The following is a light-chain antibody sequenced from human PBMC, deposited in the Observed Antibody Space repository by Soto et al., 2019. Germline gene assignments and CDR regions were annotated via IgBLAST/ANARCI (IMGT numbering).Light chain of an antibody. Sequence: EIVLTQYPATLSLSQGERATLSCRASQTVRNNLAWYQQRPGQAPRLLIYDASSRATGIPARFSGSGSGTDFTLTISSLEPEDFTVYYCQQYDSSGTFGQGTKVDIK. V-gene: IGKV3-11*01. CDR2: DAS. CDR1: QTVRNN. CDR3: QQYDSSGT. J-gene: IGKJ1*01.